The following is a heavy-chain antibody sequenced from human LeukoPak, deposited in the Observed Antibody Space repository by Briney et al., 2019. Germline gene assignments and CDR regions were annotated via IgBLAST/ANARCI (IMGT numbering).Heavy chain of an antibody. D-gene: IGHD6-19*01. V-gene: IGHV3-23*01. CDR2: ISGSGGST. Sequence: PGGSLRLSCAASGFTFSSYAMSWVRQAPGKGLEWVSAISGSGGSTYYADSVKGRFTISRDNSKNTLYLQMNSLRAEDTAVYYCAKEGPRTGYSSGWWGNWFDPWGQGTLVTVSS. J-gene: IGHJ5*02. CDR3: AKEGPRTGYSSGWWGNWFDP. CDR1: GFTFSSYA.